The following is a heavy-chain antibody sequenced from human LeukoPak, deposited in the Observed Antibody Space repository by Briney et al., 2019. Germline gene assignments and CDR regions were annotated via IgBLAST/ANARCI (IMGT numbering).Heavy chain of an antibody. D-gene: IGHD4-17*01. CDR1: GGSISYYY. J-gene: IGHJ6*02. CDR2: IYYSGTT. V-gene: IGHV4-59*01. CDR3: AREDPQTTVPEGMDV. Sequence: SETLSLTCTVSGGSISYYYWSWIRQSPGKGLEWFGYIYYSGTTNYNPSLKSRVTISVDTSKNQFSLQLRSVTAADTAVYYCAREDPQTTVPEGMDVWGQGTTVTVSS.